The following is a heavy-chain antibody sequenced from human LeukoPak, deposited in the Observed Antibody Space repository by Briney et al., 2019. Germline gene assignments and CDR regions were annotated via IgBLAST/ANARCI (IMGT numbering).Heavy chain of an antibody. Sequence: ASVKVSCKASGYNFNSYGISWLRQVPGQGLEWMGWISGYNGLTRYGKNVQGRVTLTTDTSTRTAYMELRSLRSDDTAVYYCARANPAPYDSSGYNFRGYFDYWGQGTRVTVSS. CDR1: GYNFNSYG. J-gene: IGHJ4*02. CDR2: ISGYNGLT. CDR3: ARANPAPYDSSGYNFRGYFDY. D-gene: IGHD3-22*01. V-gene: IGHV1-18*01.